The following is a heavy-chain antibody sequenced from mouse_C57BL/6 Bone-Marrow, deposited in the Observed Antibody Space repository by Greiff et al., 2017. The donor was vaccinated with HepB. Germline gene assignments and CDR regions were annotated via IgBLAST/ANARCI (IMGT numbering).Heavy chain of an antibody. V-gene: IGHV5-12*01. J-gene: IGHJ4*01. CDR2: ISNGGGRT. D-gene: IGHD1-1*01. CDR3: ASHYYYGSSYRAMDY. CDR1: GFTFSDYY. Sequence: VQLKESGGGLVQPGGSLKLSCAASGFTFSDYYMYWVRQTPEKRLEWVAYISNGGGRTYYPDTVKGRFTISRENAKNTLYLQMSRLKSEDTAMYSCASHYYYGSSYRAMDYWGQGTSVTVSS.